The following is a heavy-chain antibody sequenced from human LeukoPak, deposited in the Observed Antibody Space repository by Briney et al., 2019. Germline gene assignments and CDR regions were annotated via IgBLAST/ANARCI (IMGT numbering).Heavy chain of an antibody. CDR3: ARDTDGWELLGLDY. CDR2: IYYSGST. J-gene: IGHJ4*02. CDR1: GDSISTSSYY. D-gene: IGHD1-26*01. Sequence: SETLSLTCTVSGDSISTSSYYWGWIRQPPGKGLEWLGSIYYSGSTYYNPSLKSRVTISVDTSKNQFSLNLYSVTAADTAVYYCARDTDGWELLGLDYWGQGTLVTVSS. V-gene: IGHV4-39*02.